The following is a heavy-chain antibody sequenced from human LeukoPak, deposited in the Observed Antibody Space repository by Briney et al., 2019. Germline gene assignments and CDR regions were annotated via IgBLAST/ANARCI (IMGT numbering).Heavy chain of an antibody. D-gene: IGHD6-13*01. Sequence: GGSLRLSCAASGFTFSSYAMTWVRQAPGKGLEWVSAISGSGGSTYYADSVKGRFTISRDNPKNTLFLQMNSLRADDTAIYYCAKDHLGIPTAGFDYWGQGTLVTVSS. CDR2: ISGSGGST. V-gene: IGHV3-23*01. CDR1: GFTFSSYA. CDR3: AKDHLGIPTAGFDY. J-gene: IGHJ4*02.